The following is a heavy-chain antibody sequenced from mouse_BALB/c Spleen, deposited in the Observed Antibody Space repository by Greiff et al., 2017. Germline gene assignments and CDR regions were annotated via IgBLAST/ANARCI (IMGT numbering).Heavy chain of an antibody. J-gene: IGHJ2*01. CDR3: ARSGYDPHFDY. CDR1: GFTFSSFG. D-gene: IGHD2-3*01. Sequence: EVKLVESGGGLVQPGGSRKLSCAASGFTFSSFGMHWVRQAPEKGLEWVAYISSGSSTIYYADTVKGRFTISRDNPKNTLFLQMTSLRSEDTAMYYCARSGYDPHFDYWGQGTALTVSS. CDR2: ISSGSSTI. V-gene: IGHV5-17*02.